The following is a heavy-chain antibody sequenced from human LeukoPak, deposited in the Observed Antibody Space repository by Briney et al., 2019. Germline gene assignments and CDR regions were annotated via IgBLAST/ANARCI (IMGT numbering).Heavy chain of an antibody. CDR3: ARPNSSGWPYYFDY. J-gene: IGHJ4*02. CDR1: GYTFTSYG. Sequence: ASVKVSCKASGYTFTSYGISWVRQAPGQGLEWMGWISTYNGNTNYAQKLQGRVTMTTDTSTSTAYMELRSLRSDDTAVYYCARPNSSGWPYYFDYWGQGTLVTVSS. V-gene: IGHV1-18*01. D-gene: IGHD6-19*01. CDR2: ISTYNGNT.